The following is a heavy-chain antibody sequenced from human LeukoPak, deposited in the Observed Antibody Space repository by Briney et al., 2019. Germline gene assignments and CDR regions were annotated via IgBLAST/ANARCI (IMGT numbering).Heavy chain of an antibody. CDR2: LIPILSTT. V-gene: IGHV1-69*05. J-gene: IGHJ4*02. D-gene: IGHD2-2*01. CDR1: GGTFSTSA. Sequence: GASVKVSCKASGGTFSTSAISWVRQAPGQGLEWMGGLIPILSTTISAQKFQGRVTMTRNTSISTAYMELSSLRSEDTAVYHCARVPPYCSSTSCDFDYWGQGTLVTVSS. CDR3: ARVPPYCSSTSCDFDY.